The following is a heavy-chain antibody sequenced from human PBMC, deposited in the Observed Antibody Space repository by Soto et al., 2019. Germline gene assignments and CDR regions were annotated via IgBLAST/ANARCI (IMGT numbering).Heavy chain of an antibody. J-gene: IGHJ5*02. CDR1: RGSFSGYY. D-gene: IGHD3-3*02. CDR3: ARGRSATIFLLATGPPRSNWFDP. Sequence: SETLSLTCAVYRGSFSGYYWSWIRQPPGKGLEWIGEIDHSGSTNYNPSLRSRVTISVDTSKNQFSLKLSSVTAADTAVYYCARGRSATIFLLATGPPRSNWFDPWGQGTLVTVSS. V-gene: IGHV4-34*01. CDR2: IDHSGST.